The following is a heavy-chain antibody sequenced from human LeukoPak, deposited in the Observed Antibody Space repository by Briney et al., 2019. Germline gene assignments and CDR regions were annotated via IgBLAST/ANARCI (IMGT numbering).Heavy chain of an antibody. J-gene: IGHJ4*02. V-gene: IGHV3-23*01. CDR2: ISGSGDST. Sequence: PGGTLRLSCAASGFTFRSYGMTWVRQAPGKGLEWVSAISGSGDSTYYADSVKGRFTISRDNSRNTLYLQMNSLRAGDTAVYYCAKERSGIAVAGDYWGQGTLVTVSS. CDR1: GFTFRSYG. CDR3: AKERSGIAVAGDY. D-gene: IGHD6-19*01.